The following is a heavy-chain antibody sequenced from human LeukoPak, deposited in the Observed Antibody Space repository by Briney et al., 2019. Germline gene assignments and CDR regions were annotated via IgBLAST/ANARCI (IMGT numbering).Heavy chain of an antibody. D-gene: IGHD1-14*01. Sequence: PGGSLRLSCAASGFTFSSYWMSWVRQAPGKGLEWIGSISHSGSTYYKPSLKSRVTISVDTSKNQFSLKLRSVTAADTAVYYCARVTSRLGWFDPCGQGTLVTVSS. V-gene: IGHV4-38-2*01. CDR2: ISHSGST. CDR3: ARVTSRLGWFDP. CDR1: GFTFSSYW. J-gene: IGHJ5*02.